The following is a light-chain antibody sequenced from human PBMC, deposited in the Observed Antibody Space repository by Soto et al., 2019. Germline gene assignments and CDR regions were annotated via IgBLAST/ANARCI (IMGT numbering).Light chain of an antibody. CDR3: SSYTSGSTWV. CDR2: EVS. CDR1: SSDVGAYNY. Sequence: QSALTQPASVSGSPGQSITISCTGTSSDVGAYNYVSWYQQHPGKAPKLMIYEVSNRPSGVSNRFSGSKSCNTASLTISGLQAEDGGDYYCSSYTSGSTWVFGGGTKVTVL. J-gene: IGLJ3*02. V-gene: IGLV2-14*01.